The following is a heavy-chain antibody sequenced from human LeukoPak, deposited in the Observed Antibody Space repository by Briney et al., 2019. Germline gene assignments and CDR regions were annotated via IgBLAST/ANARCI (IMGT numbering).Heavy chain of an antibody. CDR2: INPNSGGT. CDR1: GGTFSSYA. D-gene: IGHD2-2*01. J-gene: IGHJ4*02. Sequence: ASVKVSCKASGGTFSSYAISWVRQAPGQGLEWMGWINPNSGGTNYAQKFQGRVTMARDTSISTAYMELSRLRSDDTAVYYCARDLEGIVVVPAAVFDYWGQGTLVTVSS. V-gene: IGHV1-2*02. CDR3: ARDLEGIVVVPAAVFDY.